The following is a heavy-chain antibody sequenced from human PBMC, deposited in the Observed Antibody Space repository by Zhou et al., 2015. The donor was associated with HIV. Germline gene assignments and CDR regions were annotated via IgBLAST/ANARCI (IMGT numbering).Heavy chain of an antibody. CDR2: ISHDGSNE. CDR1: GFTFSSFG. Sequence: QVQLVESGGGVVQPGRSLRLSCAASGFTFSSFGMHWVRQAPGKGLEWVALISHDGSNEYYADSVKGRFTISRDNSKNTLYLQMNSLRAEDTAVYYCAKDRGTQGITMILLAYVFDMWGQGTMVTVSS. J-gene: IGHJ3*02. CDR3: AKDRGTQGITMILLAYVFDM. V-gene: IGHV3-30*18. D-gene: IGHD3-22*01.